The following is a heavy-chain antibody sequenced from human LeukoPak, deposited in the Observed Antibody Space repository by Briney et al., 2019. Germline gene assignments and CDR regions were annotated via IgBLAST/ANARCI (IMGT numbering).Heavy chain of an antibody. V-gene: IGHV1-69*04. CDR3: ARDDSNEYYYYGMDV. CDR2: IIPIPGIA. D-gene: IGHD4-11*01. Sequence: SVKVSCKASGGTFSSYAISWVRQAPGQGLEWMGRIIPIPGIANYAQKFQGRVTITADKSTSTAYMELSSLRSEDTAVYYCARDDSNEYYYYGMDVWGQGTTVTVSS. J-gene: IGHJ6*02. CDR1: GGTFSSYA.